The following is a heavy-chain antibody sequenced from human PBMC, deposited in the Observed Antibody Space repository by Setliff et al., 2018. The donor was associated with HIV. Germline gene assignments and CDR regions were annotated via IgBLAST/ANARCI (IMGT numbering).Heavy chain of an antibody. V-gene: IGHV1-18*01. CDR3: AREKETCSGGDCWKNAFDV. J-gene: IGHJ3*01. CDR1: GFIFTKYG. Sequence: ASVKVSCKASGFIFTKYGIAWVRQAPGQGLEWMGWISAYNGKTVYAQKFQDRLTMTTDTSTRTVYMELRGLRSDDTAVYYCAREKETCSGGDCWKNAFDVWGQGTMVTVSS. CDR2: ISAYNGKT. D-gene: IGHD2-21*02.